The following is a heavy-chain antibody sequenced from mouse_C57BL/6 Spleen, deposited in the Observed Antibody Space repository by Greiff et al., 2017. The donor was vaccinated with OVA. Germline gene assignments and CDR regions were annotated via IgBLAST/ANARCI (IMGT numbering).Heavy chain of an antibody. CDR3: ARGVYDGYSTWFAY. V-gene: IGHV1-18*01. D-gene: IGHD2-3*01. Sequence: VQLQQSGPELVKPGASVKIPCKASGYTFTDYNMDWVKQSHGKSLEWIGDINPNNGGTIYNQKFKGKATLTVDKSSSTAYMELRSLTSEDTAVYYCARGVYDGYSTWFAYWGQGTLVTVSA. J-gene: IGHJ3*01. CDR2: INPNNGGT. CDR1: GYTFTDYN.